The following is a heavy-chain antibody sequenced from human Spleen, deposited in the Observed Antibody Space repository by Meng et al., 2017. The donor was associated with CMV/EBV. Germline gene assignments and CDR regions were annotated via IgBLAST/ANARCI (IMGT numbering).Heavy chain of an antibody. CDR2: IRYDGSNK. J-gene: IGHJ6*02. D-gene: IGHD2-2*03. Sequence: GGSLRLSCAASGFTFSSYGMHWVRQAPGKGLEWVAFIRYDGSNKYYADSVKGRFTISRDNSKNTLYLQMNSLRAEDTAVYYCAKVGSMAIVVVPAAIVYGMDVWGQGTTVTVSS. CDR1: GFTFSSYG. V-gene: IGHV3-30*02. CDR3: AKVGSMAIVVVPAAIVYGMDV.